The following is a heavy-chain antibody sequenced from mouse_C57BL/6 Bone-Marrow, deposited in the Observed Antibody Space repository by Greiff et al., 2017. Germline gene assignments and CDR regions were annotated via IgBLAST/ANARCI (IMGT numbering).Heavy chain of an antibody. CDR2: SRNKANDYTT. J-gene: IGHJ1*03. Sequence: EVQLVESGGGLVQSGRSLRLSCATSGFTFSDFYMEWVRQAPGKGLEWIAASRNKANDYTTEYSASVKGRFIVSRDTSQSILYLQMNALRAEDTAIYYCARDAETYYGSSSRWYFDVWGTGTTVTVSS. CDR1: GFTFSDFY. CDR3: ARDAETYYGSSSRWYFDV. V-gene: IGHV7-1*01. D-gene: IGHD1-1*01.